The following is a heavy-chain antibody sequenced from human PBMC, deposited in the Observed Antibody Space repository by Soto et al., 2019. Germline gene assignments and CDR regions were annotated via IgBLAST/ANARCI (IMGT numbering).Heavy chain of an antibody. J-gene: IGHJ4*02. CDR3: AKDVPRWD. Sequence: EVQLLESGGGLVQPGESLRLSCAASGFTFNIYAMSWVRQAPGKGLEWVSGISDSGGRTYYADSVKGRFTISRDNSKNTLYLQMNSLRAEDTAIYYCAKDVPRWDWGQGTLVTVSS. CDR1: GFTFNIYA. V-gene: IGHV3-23*01. CDR2: ISDSGGRT.